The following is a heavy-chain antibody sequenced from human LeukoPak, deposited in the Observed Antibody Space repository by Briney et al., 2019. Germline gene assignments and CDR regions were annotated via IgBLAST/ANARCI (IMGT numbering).Heavy chain of an antibody. Sequence: SETLSLTCTVSGGSISSYYWSWIRQPPGKGLEWIGCVYYSGSTNYNPSLKSRVTISVDTSKNHLSLKLSSVTAADTAVYSCARSIIGTRSKFDYWGQGTLVTVSS. D-gene: IGHD1/OR15-1a*01. J-gene: IGHJ4*02. CDR1: GGSISSYY. CDR3: ARSIIGTRSKFDY. V-gene: IGHV4-59*08. CDR2: VYYSGST.